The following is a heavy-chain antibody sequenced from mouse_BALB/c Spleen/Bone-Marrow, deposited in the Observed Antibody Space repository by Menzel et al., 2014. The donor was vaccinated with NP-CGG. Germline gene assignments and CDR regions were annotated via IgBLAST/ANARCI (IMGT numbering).Heavy chain of an antibody. V-gene: IGHV1S81*02. CDR1: GFTFTSYW. CDR2: INPSNGRT. Sequence: LKQSGDELVKPGASVKLSCKASGFTFTSYWIHWVKQRPGQGPEWIGEINPSNGRTNYNEKFKSKATLTEDKSSSTAYMQLSSLTSEDSAVYYCARDGNYRYAMDYWGQGTSVTVSS. CDR3: ARDGNYRYAMDY. J-gene: IGHJ4*01. D-gene: IGHD2-1*01.